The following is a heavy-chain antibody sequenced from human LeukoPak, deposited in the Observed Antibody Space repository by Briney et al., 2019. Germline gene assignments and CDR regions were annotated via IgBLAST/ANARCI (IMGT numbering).Heavy chain of an antibody. V-gene: IGHV1-18*04. D-gene: IGHD2-15*01. CDR1: GYTFTRYG. J-gene: IGHJ4*02. Sequence: ASVKVSCKASGYTFTRYGISWVRQAPGQGLEWMGWISTYDGNTSYAQNLQGRVTMTRDTSTSTAYVELWSLKSDDTAVYYCARDLGLRCIGGTCPFDYWGQGTLVTVSS. CDR2: ISTYDGNT. CDR3: ARDLGLRCIGGTCPFDY.